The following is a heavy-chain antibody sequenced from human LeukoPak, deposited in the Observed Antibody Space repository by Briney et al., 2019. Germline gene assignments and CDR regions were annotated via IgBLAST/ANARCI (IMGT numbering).Heavy chain of an antibody. CDR2: ISAYNGDT. J-gene: IGHJ4*02. V-gene: IGHV1-18*01. Sequence: ASVKVSCKASGYTFASYGINWMRQAPGQGLEWMGWISAYNGDTNYARNLQGRVTLTTDTSTSTAYMDLRSLRSDDTAVYYCARESNWAYYFDSWGQGTLVTVTS. CDR1: GYTFASYG. D-gene: IGHD1-1*01. CDR3: ARESNWAYYFDS.